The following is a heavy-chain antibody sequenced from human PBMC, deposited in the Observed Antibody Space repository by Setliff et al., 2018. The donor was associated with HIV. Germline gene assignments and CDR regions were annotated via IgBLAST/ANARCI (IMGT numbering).Heavy chain of an antibody. CDR3: VRHTRDTSLAHYYYYIDV. V-gene: IGHV4-34*01. Sequence: SETLSLTCAVYGGSFSGYYWSWIRQPPGKGLEWIGEINHSGSTNYNPSLKSRVSISVDTSKNQFSLNANSVTAPDTAVYYCVRHTRDTSLAHYYYYIDVWGKGTTVTSP. CDR1: GGSFSGYY. J-gene: IGHJ6*03. CDR2: INHSGST. D-gene: IGHD5-18*01.